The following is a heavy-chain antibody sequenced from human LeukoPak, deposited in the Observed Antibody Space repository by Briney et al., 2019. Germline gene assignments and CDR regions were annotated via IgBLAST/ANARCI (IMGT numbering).Heavy chain of an antibody. V-gene: IGHV3-21*01. Sequence: PGGSLRLSCVASGFTFSTCSMNWVCEAPGKGLERVSSISTSSSYIYYADSVKGRFTISRDNAKNSLYLQMDSLRAEDTAVYYCARSAGRGEDYYYMDVWGKGTTVTVSS. J-gene: IGHJ6*03. CDR2: ISTSSSYI. CDR3: ARSAGRGEDYYYMDV. D-gene: IGHD3-10*01. CDR1: GFTFSTCS.